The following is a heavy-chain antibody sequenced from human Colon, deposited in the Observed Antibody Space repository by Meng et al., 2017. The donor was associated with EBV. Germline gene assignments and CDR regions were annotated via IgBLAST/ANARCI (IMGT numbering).Heavy chain of an antibody. V-gene: IGHV4-30-2*06. CDR1: GDSITSGDYS. CDR2: IYHGVNI. J-gene: IGHJ5*02. D-gene: IGHD3-10*01. CDR3: VRDTRRGGGWFDP. Sequence: QESGAGPVRPSQTLSLTCAVSGDSITSGDYSWTWIRQSPGKGLEWIGYIYHGVNIYYTPSLRSRVTISVDKSRNQFSLKLTSVSAADTAVYYCVRDTRRGGGWFDPWGQGTLVTVSS.